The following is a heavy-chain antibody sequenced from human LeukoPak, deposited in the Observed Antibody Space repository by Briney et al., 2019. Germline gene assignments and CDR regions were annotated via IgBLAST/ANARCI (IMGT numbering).Heavy chain of an antibody. CDR2: ISGRGGDT. V-gene: IGHV3-23*01. D-gene: IGHD2-2*03. J-gene: IGHJ4*02. Sequence: GGSLRLSCVGSGFTFGNYAMNWVRQAPGKGLEWVAAISGRGGDTFYADSVKGRFTISRDDAENSLYLQMNSLRAEDTAVYYCARDVVGYCSSNSCKRTLPYFDYWGQGTPVTVSS. CDR1: GFTFGNYA. CDR3: ARDVVGYCSSNSCKRTLPYFDY.